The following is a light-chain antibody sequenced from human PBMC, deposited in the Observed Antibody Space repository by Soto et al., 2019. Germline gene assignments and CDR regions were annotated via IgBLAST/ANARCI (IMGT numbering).Light chain of an antibody. CDR2: DAS. Sequence: DIQMTQTPSSVSASVGDRVTITCRASQGIGTYLVWYQQKPGKAPNLLISDASSLQSGVPSRFSGSGSETDFTLTITALQPEDFATYYCQQARIFPLTFGQGTKVEIK. J-gene: IGKJ1*01. CDR1: QGIGTY. CDR3: QQARIFPLT. V-gene: IGKV1-12*01.